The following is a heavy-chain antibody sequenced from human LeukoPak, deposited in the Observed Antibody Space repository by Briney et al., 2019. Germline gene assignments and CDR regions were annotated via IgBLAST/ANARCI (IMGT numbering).Heavy chain of an antibody. J-gene: IGHJ4*02. CDR1: GFTFSSYA. V-gene: IGHV3-30-3*01. CDR2: ISYDGSNK. D-gene: IGHD3-16*02. CDR3: ARPYYVWGSYRYKGTEYYFDY. Sequence: GGSLRLSCAASGFTFSSYAMHWVRQAPGKGLEWVAVISYDGSNKYYADSVKGRFTISRDNSKNTLYLQMNSLRAEDTAVYYCARPYYVWGSYRYKGTEYYFDYWGQGTLATVSS.